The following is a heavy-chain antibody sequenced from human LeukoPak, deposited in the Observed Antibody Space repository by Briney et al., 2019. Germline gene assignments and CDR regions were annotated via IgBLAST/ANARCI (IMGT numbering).Heavy chain of an antibody. J-gene: IGHJ4*02. CDR2: IYYIGST. CDR3: ARKYYGSGSYYKDINFDY. V-gene: IGHV4-39*01. D-gene: IGHD3-10*01. Sequence: PSETLSLTCTVSGGSISSSSYYLGWIRQPPGKGLDWLGSIYYIGSTYYNPSLKSRVTISVDTSKNQFSLKLSSVTAADTAVYYCARKYYGSGSYYKDINFDYWGQGTLVTVSS. CDR1: GGSISSSSYY.